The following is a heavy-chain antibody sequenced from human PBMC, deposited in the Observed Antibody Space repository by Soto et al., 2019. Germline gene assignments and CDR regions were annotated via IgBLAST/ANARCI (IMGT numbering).Heavy chain of an antibody. CDR3: AKALRFTFTTGYYMDV. D-gene: IGHD3-16*01. CDR1: GFTVSSYA. J-gene: IGHJ6*03. Sequence: VQLLESGGGLVQPGGSLRLSCAASGFTVSSYAMSWVRQAPGKGLEWVSAISGSGSTYSADSVKGRFTISRDSSKNTVYLEMYSLRAEDRAVYYCAKALRFTFTTGYYMDVWGRGTTVTSP. V-gene: IGHV3-23*01. CDR2: ISGSGST.